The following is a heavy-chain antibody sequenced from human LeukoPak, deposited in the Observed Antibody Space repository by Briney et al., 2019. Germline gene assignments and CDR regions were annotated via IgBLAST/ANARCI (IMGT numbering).Heavy chain of an antibody. Sequence: GGSLRLSCAASGFTFISYAMSWVRQAPGKGLEWVSAISGSGGSTYYADSVKGRFTISRYNSKNTLYLQMNSMRAEDTAVYYCAKDSGTTNYYDSSGTFDYWGQGTLVTVSS. CDR2: ISGSGGST. V-gene: IGHV3-23*01. CDR3: AKDSGTTNYYDSSGTFDY. D-gene: IGHD3-22*01. CDR1: GFTFISYA. J-gene: IGHJ4*02.